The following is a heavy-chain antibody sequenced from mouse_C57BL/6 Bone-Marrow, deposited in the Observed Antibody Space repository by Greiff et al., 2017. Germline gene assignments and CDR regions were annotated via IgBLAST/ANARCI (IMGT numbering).Heavy chain of an antibody. J-gene: IGHJ4*01. V-gene: IGHV5-12*01. CDR2: ISTGGGST. CDR1: GFTFSDYY. Sequence: EVKLMESGGGLVQPGGSLKLSCAASGFTFSDYYMYWVRQTPGKRLEWVAYISTGGGSTYYTDNVKGRFTMSTDHAKNTLYLQMSRLKSADTSMYDYARHYSNSYYYAMDYWGQGTSVTVSS. CDR3: ARHYSNSYYYAMDY. D-gene: IGHD2-5*01.